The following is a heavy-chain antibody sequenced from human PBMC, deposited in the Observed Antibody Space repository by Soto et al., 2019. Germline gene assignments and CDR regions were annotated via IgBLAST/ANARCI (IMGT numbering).Heavy chain of an antibody. V-gene: IGHV3-23*01. CDR2: ISGSGGST. D-gene: IGHD6-13*01. J-gene: IGHJ4*02. CDR1: GFTFSCYA. Sequence: VQLLESGGGLVQPGGSRRLSCAASGFTFSCYAMSWVRQAPGKGLEWVSAISGSGGSTYYADSVKGRFTISRDNSKNTLYLQMNSLRAEDTAVYYCAKYPYSSSWYFFDYWGQGTLVTVSS. CDR3: AKYPYSSSWYFFDY.